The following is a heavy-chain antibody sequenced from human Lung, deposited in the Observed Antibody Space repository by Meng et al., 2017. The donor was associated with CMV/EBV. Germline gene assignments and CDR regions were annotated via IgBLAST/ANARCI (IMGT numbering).Heavy chain of an antibody. CDR3: ARHLTEYYFDY. CDR1: GYSFTSYW. Sequence: GGSLRLXCKGSGYSFTSYWIGWVRQMPGKGLEWMGIIYPGDSDTRYSTSFQGQVTISAYKSISTAYLQWSSLKASDTAMYYCARHLTEYYFDYWGQGTLVTVSS. V-gene: IGHV5-51*01. D-gene: IGHD1-20*01. CDR2: IYPGDSDT. J-gene: IGHJ4*02.